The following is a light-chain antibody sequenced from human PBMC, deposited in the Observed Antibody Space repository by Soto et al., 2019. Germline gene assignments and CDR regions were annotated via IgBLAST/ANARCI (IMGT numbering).Light chain of an antibody. Sequence: SYELTQPPSVSVSPGQTASITCSGDKLGDKYACWYQQKPGQSPVLVIYQDSKRPSGIPERFSGSKSGNTATLTISGTQARDEAGYYCQAWDSSVVFGGGTKLTVL. V-gene: IGLV3-1*01. CDR1: KLGDKY. J-gene: IGLJ2*01. CDR2: QDS. CDR3: QAWDSSVV.